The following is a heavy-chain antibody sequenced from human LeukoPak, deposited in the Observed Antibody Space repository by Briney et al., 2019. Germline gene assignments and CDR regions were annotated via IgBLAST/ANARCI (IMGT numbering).Heavy chain of an antibody. Sequence: AASVKVSCKASGYTFTGYYMHWVRQAPGQGLEWMGWINPNSGGTNYAQKFQGRVTMTRDTSISTAYMELSRLRSDDTAVYYCARDPNTVAFFDYWGQGTLVTVSS. D-gene: IGHD4-23*01. J-gene: IGHJ4*02. CDR1: GYTFTGYY. CDR2: INPNSGGT. CDR3: ARDPNTVAFFDY. V-gene: IGHV1-2*02.